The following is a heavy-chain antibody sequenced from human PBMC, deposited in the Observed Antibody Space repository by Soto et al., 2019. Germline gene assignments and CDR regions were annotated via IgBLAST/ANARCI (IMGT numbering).Heavy chain of an antibody. CDR2: ISSDGRNT. CDR3: IKASTVTGVGGYR. D-gene: IGHD6-19*01. V-gene: IGHV3-74*01. J-gene: IGHJ5*02. Sequence: EVQLVESGGGLVQPGGSLRLSCAASGFAFSSYWMQWVRQAPGKGPVWVSRISSDGRNTTYADIVKGRFTISRDNAENTLQLQMTRLTDADTAVYYCIKASTVTGVGGYRWGEGTLVTVSS. CDR1: GFAFSSYW.